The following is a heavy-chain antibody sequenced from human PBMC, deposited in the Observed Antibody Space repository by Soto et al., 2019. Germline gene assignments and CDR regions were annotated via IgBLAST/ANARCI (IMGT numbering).Heavy chain of an antibody. Sequence: SETLSLTCTVSGGSISSGGYYWSWIRQHPGKGLEWIGYIYYSGSTNYNPSLKSRVTISVDTSKNQFSLKLSSVTAADTAVYYCARTGAAVAGTLGYYYYYYYMDVWGKGTTVTVSS. J-gene: IGHJ6*03. D-gene: IGHD6-19*01. CDR1: GGSISSGGYY. V-gene: IGHV4-61*08. CDR3: ARTGAAVAGTLGYYYYYYYMDV. CDR2: IYYSGST.